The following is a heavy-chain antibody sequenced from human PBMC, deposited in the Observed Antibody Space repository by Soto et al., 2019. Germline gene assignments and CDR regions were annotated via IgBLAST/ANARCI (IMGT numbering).Heavy chain of an antibody. Sequence: QAQLVESGGGVVQPGRSLRLSCAASGFTFRSYAMHWVRQAPGKGLECVAVIAYDGSNKFYRDYVRGRFTISRDNSENTLYLQINRLRYEDTAVYYCARGDREDIAVVIGVRPGEYGVDVWGQGTTVTVSS. D-gene: IGHD2-15*01. CDR2: IAYDGSNK. CDR3: ARGDREDIAVVIGVRPGEYGVDV. J-gene: IGHJ6*02. CDR1: GFTFRSYA. V-gene: IGHV3-30-3*01.